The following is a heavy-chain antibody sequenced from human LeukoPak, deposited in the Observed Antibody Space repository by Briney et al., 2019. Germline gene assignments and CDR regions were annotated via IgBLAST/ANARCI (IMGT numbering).Heavy chain of an antibody. CDR1: GFTFSSYA. V-gene: IGHV3-23*01. CDR3: AKDGHGLLIWFGELGY. D-gene: IGHD3-10*01. CDR2: ISGSGGST. J-gene: IGHJ4*02. Sequence: GGSLRLSCAASGFTFSSYAMSWVRQAPGKGLEWVSAISGSGGSTYYADSVKGRFTISRDNSKNTLYLQMNSLRAEDTAVYYCAKDGHGLLIWFGELGYWGQGTLVTVSS.